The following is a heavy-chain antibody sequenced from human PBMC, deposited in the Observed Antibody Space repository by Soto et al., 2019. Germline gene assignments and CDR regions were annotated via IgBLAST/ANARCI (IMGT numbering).Heavy chain of an antibody. D-gene: IGHD2-2*01. CDR2: INPNSGGT. CDR1: GYTFTGYY. Sequence: ASVKVSCKASGYTFTGYYMHWVRQAPGQGLEWMGWINPNSGGTNYAQKFQVWVTMTRDTSISTAYIELSRLRSDDTAVYYCARGTPNIVVVLAAPMGGAFDIWGQGTMVTVSS. V-gene: IGHV1-2*04. CDR3: ARGTPNIVVVLAAPMGGAFDI. J-gene: IGHJ3*02.